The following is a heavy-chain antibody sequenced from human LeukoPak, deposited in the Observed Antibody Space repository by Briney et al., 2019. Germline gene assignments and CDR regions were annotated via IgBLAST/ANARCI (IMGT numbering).Heavy chain of an antibody. J-gene: IGHJ4*02. CDR2: IIPIFGTA. CDR1: GGTFSSYA. CDR3: ARYYYDSSGYYRFFSY. D-gene: IGHD3-22*01. V-gene: IGHV1-69*13. Sequence: SVKASCKASGGTFSSYAISWVRQAPGQGLEWMGGIIPIFGTANYAQKFQGRVTITADESTSTAYMELSSLRSEDTAVYYCARYYYDSSGYYRFFSYWGQGTLVTVSS.